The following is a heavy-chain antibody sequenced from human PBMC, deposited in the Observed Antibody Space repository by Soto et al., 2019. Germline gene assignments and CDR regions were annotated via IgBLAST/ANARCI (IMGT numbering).Heavy chain of an antibody. Sequence: QLQLQESGPGLVKPSETLSLTCTVSGGSISSSSYYWGWIRQPPGKGLEWIGSIYYSGSTYYNPSLKSRVTISVYTSKNQFSLKLSSVTAADTAVYYCATTTGYSSGWYDYWGQGTLVTVSS. CDR2: IYYSGST. CDR3: ATTTGYSSGWYDY. V-gene: IGHV4-39*01. CDR1: GGSISSSSYY. J-gene: IGHJ4*02. D-gene: IGHD6-19*01.